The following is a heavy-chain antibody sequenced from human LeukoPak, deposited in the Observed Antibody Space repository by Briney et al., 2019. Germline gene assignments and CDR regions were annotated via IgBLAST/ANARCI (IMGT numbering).Heavy chain of an antibody. CDR2: ISGSGGST. D-gene: IGHD6-13*01. V-gene: IGHV3-23*01. CDR1: GFTFNSYA. Sequence: PGGSLRLSCAASGFTFNSYAMLWVRQATGKGVVWVSAISGSGGSTYYADSVKRRFTISRDNSKNTLYLQMNSLRAEDTAVYYCAKERGIAARYYYFDYWGQGTLVTVSS. CDR3: AKERGIAARYYYFDY. J-gene: IGHJ4*02.